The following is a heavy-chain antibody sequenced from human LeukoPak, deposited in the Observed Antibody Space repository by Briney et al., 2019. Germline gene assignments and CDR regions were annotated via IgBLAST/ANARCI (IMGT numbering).Heavy chain of an antibody. J-gene: IGHJ5*02. D-gene: IGHD3-9*01. CDR2: IDPSDSYT. Sequence: GESLRISCKGSGYSFTSYWISWVRQMPGKGLEWMGRIDPSDSYTNYSPSFQGRVTISADKSISTAYLQWSSLKASDTAMYYCARQHDILTGYYLDWFDPWGQGTLVTVSS. V-gene: IGHV5-10-1*04. CDR1: GYSFTSYW. CDR3: ARQHDILTGYYLDWFDP.